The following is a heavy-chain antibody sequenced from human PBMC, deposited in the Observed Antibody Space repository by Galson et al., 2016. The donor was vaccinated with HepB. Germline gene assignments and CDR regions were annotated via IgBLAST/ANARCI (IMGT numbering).Heavy chain of an antibody. CDR1: GFTFNSYA. V-gene: IGHV3-23*01. CDR2: ITGSGDHT. CDR3: AGDCSTTSCYRGFDP. Sequence: LRLSCAASGFTFNSYAMSWVRQAPGKGLEWVSTITGSGDHTYYADSVKGRFTISRDNAKNTLYLQMNGLRAEDTAIYYCAGDCSTTSCYRGFDPWGQGTLVTVSS. J-gene: IGHJ5*02. D-gene: IGHD2-2*01.